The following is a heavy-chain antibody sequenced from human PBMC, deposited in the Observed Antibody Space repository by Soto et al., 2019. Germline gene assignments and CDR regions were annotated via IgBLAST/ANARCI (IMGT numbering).Heavy chain of an antibody. J-gene: IGHJ6*02. V-gene: IGHV1-69*02. Sequence: QVQLVQSGAEVKKPGSSVKVSCKASGGTFSSYTISWVRQAPGQGLEWMGRIIPILSIANYAQKFQGRVTITADKSTSTAYMELSSLRSDDTAVYYCARSVATGRMDVWGQGTTVTVSS. D-gene: IGHD5-12*01. CDR1: GGTFSSYT. CDR3: ARSVATGRMDV. CDR2: IIPILSIA.